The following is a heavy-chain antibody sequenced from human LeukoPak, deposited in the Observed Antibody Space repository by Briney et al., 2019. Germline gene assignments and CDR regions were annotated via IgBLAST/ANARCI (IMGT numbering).Heavy chain of an antibody. D-gene: IGHD2-2*01. V-gene: IGHV4-4*07. CDR3: ARGQYHLLYWYFDL. Sequence: SETLSLTCTVSGGSISSYYWSWIRQPAGKGLEWIGRIYSSGSTNYSPSLKSRVTMSVDTSKNQFSLKLSSVTAADTAVYYCARGQYHLLYWYFDLWGRGTLVTVSS. CDR2: IYSSGST. J-gene: IGHJ2*01. CDR1: GGSISSYY.